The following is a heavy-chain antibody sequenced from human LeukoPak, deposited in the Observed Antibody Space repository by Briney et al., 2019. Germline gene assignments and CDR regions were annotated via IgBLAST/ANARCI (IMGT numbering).Heavy chain of an antibody. D-gene: IGHD6-13*01. J-gene: IGHJ5*02. V-gene: IGHV3-23*01. Sequence: GGSLRLSCAASGFTFSSYAMSWVRQAPGKGLEWVSAFSGSGGNTYYADSVKGRFTISRDNSKNTLYLQMSSLRAEDTAVYYCAKVAGSSIYNWFDPWGQGTLVTVSS. CDR2: FSGSGGNT. CDR1: GFTFSSYA. CDR3: AKVAGSSIYNWFDP.